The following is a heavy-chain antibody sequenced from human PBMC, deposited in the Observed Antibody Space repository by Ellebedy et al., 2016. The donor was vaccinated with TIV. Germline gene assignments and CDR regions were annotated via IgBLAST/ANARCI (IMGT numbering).Heavy chain of an antibody. J-gene: IGHJ3*01. D-gene: IGHD6-19*01. CDR2: TYYRSKWGN. CDR3: VRKGSSGWYNVFDL. Sequence: SQTLSLTXXISGDSVSSDSAAWNWIRQSPSRSLEWLGRTYYRSKWGNDYAESVKSRITITPDTSKNQFSLQLNSVTPEDTAVYYCVRKGSSGWYNVFDLWGQGTMVTVSS. CDR1: GDSVSSDSAA. V-gene: IGHV6-1*01.